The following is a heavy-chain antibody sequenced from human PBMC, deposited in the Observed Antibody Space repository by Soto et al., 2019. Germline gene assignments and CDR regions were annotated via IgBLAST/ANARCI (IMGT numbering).Heavy chain of an antibody. D-gene: IGHD2-21*01. CDR1: DGSISSGDYY. Sequence: PSETLSLTCTVSDGSISSGDYYWSWIRQPPGKGLEWIGYIYYSGSTYYNPSLKSRVTISVDTSKNQFSLKLSSVTAADTAVYYCARVVIVGQIDYWGQGTLVTVSS. J-gene: IGHJ4*02. CDR3: ARVVIVGQIDY. CDR2: IYYSGST. V-gene: IGHV4-30-4*01.